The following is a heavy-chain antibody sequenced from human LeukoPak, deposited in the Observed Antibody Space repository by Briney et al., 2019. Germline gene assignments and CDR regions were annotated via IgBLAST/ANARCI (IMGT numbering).Heavy chain of an antibody. CDR3: AKDRGGGSQLGDAYDV. Sequence: GRSLRLSCAASGFPFDEHAMHWVRQAPGKGLEWVSGISYSSETIGYVDSVKGRFTISRDNVRKSLYLQMNSLRIEDTALYYCAKDRGGGSQLGDAYDVWGQGTMVTVSS. V-gene: IGHV3-9*01. CDR1: GFPFDEHA. J-gene: IGHJ3*01. CDR2: ISYSSETI. D-gene: IGHD5-24*01.